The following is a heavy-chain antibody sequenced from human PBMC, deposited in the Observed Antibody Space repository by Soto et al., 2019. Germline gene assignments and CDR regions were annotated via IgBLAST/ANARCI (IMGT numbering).Heavy chain of an antibody. CDR2: MNPNSGNT. Sequence: QVQLVQSGAEVKKPGASVKVSCKASGYTFTSYDINWVRQATGQGLEWMGWMNPNSGNTGYAQKFQGSITLKRNTSISTAYLELSSLRSADTAVYYCARSTNDYGDRQWGQGPLVTVSS. D-gene: IGHD4-17*01. CDR3: ARSTNDYGDRQ. V-gene: IGHV1-8*01. J-gene: IGHJ4*02. CDR1: GYTFTSYD.